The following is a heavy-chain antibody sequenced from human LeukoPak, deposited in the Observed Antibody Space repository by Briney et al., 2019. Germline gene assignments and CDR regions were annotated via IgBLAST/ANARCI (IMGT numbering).Heavy chain of an antibody. V-gene: IGHV1-69-2*01. Sequence: ASVKISCKVSGYTFTDYYMHWVQQAPGKGLAWMGLVDPEDGETIYAEKCQGRVTITADTSTDTAYMELSSLRSEDTAVYYCARVHYYDSGLDPWGQGTLVTVSS. CDR2: VDPEDGET. CDR1: GYTFTDYY. D-gene: IGHD3-22*01. CDR3: ARVHYYDSGLDP. J-gene: IGHJ5*02.